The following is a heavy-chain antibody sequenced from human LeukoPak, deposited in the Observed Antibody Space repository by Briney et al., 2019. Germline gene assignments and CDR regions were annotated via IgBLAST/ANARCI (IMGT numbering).Heavy chain of an antibody. D-gene: IGHD5-18*01. Sequence: SVKVSCKASGGTFSSYAISWVRQAPGQGPEWMGGIIPIFGTANYAQKFQGRVTITADESTSTAYMELSSLRSEDTAVYYCARDLDTAMPLDYWGQGTLVTVSS. CDR2: IIPIFGTA. CDR1: GGTFSSYA. CDR3: ARDLDTAMPLDY. J-gene: IGHJ4*02. V-gene: IGHV1-69*13.